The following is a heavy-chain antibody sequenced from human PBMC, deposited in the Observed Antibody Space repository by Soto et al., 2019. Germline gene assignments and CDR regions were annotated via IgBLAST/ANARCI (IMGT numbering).Heavy chain of an antibody. CDR3: AREMAAAGTSSGMDV. CDR1: GGTFSSYA. D-gene: IGHD6-13*01. V-gene: IGHV1-69*13. Sequence: SVKVSCKASGGTFSSYAISWVRQAPGQGLEWMGGIIPIFGTANYAQKFQGRVTITADESTSTAYMELSSLRSEDTAVYYCAREMAAAGTSSGMDVWGQGTTVTVSS. J-gene: IGHJ6*02. CDR2: IIPIFGTA.